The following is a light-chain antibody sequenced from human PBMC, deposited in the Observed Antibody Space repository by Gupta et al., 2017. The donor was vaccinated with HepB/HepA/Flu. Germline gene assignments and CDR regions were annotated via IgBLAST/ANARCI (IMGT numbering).Light chain of an antibody. CDR3: SSFTYTTTLVV. CDR2: EVN. Sequence: QSALTQPASVSGSPGQSITISCTGTNSDFGDFNYVSWYQQHPGKAPKLLISEVNNRPSGISNRFSGSKSGNTASLTISGLQTGDEADYYCSSFTYTTTLVVFGGGTKLTVL. J-gene: IGLJ2*01. CDR1: NSDFGDFNY. V-gene: IGLV2-14*03.